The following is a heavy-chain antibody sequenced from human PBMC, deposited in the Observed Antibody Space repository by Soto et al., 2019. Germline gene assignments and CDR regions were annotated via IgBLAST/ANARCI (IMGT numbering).Heavy chain of an antibody. D-gene: IGHD6-19*01. J-gene: IGHJ4*02. CDR2: ISSSSSYI. Sequence: GGSLRRSCAATGFTFSSYSMNWVRQAPGKGLECVSSISSSSSYIYYADSVKGRFTISRDNAKNSLYLQMNSLRAEDTAVYYCAREWGAVAGTFDYWGQGTLVTVSS. CDR1: GFTFSSYS. CDR3: AREWGAVAGTFDY. V-gene: IGHV3-21*01.